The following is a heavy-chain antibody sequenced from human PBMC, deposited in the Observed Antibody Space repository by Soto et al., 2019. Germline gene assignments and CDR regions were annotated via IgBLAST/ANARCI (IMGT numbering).Heavy chain of an antibody. CDR3: ANPYYDSSGSYFDY. CDR2: FDPEDGET. D-gene: IGHD3-22*01. Sequence: KEMGASVKVSCKVSGYTLTELSMRWVRQAPGKGLEWMGGFDPEDGETIYAQKFQGRVTMTEDTSTDTAYMELSSLRSEDTAVYYCANPYYDSSGSYFDYWGQGTLVTVSS. V-gene: IGHV1-24*01. CDR1: GYTLTELS. J-gene: IGHJ4*02.